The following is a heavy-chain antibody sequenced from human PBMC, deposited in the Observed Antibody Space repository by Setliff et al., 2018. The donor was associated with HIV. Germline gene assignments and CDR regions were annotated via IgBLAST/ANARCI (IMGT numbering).Heavy chain of an antibody. CDR2: IPGSGGST. Sequence: GGSLRLSCAASGFTFSRYAMSWVRQAPGKGLEWVSSIPGSGGSTYYADSVKGRFTISRDNAKNSLYLQMNSLRAEDTAVYYCARGIYTGYDHFDYWGQGTLVTVSS. CDR1: GFTFSRYA. V-gene: IGHV3-23*01. J-gene: IGHJ4*02. D-gene: IGHD5-12*01. CDR3: ARGIYTGYDHFDY.